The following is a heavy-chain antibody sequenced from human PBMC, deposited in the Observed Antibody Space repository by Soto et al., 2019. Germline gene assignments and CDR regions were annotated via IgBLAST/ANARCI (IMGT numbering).Heavy chain of an antibody. J-gene: IGHJ4*02. CDR3: PKEQGFLDWSQPLDY. CDR1: GFTFTRYS. D-gene: IGHD3-3*01. V-gene: IGHV3-21*04. CDR2: ISSTNNYI. Sequence: TGGPLRLSCAASGFTFTRYSMNWVRQAPGEGLEWVSSISSTNNYIYYGDSMKGRFTISRDNAKNSLYLEMNGLRAEDTAVYYCPKEQGFLDWSQPLDYWGQGSLVTVSS.